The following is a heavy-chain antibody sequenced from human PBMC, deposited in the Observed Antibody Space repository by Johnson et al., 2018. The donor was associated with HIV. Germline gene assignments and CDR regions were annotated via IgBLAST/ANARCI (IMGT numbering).Heavy chain of an antibody. V-gene: IGHV3-66*01. D-gene: IGHD4-17*01. CDR2: LFSGGTT. CDR1: GFTVSSNY. J-gene: IGHJ3*02. Sequence: EVQLVESGGGLVQPGGSLRLSCAATGFTVSSNYMTWVRQAPGKGLEWVSVLFSGGTTYYADSVKGRFTISRDNAKNSLSLQMNSLRAEDTAVYYCARDSRLRTRAVGWADAFDIWGQGTMVTVSS. CDR3: ARDSRLRTRAVGWADAFDI.